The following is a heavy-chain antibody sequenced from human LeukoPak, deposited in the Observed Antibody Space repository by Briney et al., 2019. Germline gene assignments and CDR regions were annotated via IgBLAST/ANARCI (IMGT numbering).Heavy chain of an antibody. CDR3: ARFAYGSWSPDY. V-gene: IGHV1-18*01. CDR1: GYTLISYG. D-gene: IGHD3-10*01. J-gene: IGHJ4*02. CDR2: LSTDNGNA. Sequence: ASAKVSRMASGYTLISYGICWVRQAPGQGLGWMGWLSTDNGNANYAQKLQRRGAMTTDTFTSTAYVVLRSMRSDVTAVYYCARFAYGSWSPDYWGQGTLVTVSS.